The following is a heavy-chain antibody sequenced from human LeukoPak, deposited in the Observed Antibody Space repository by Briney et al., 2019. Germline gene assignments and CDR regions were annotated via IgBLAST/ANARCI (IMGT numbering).Heavy chain of an antibody. CDR3: AREVVHITAGYFDY. J-gene: IGHJ4*02. CDR2: ISFDGNRK. D-gene: IGHD1-20*01. CDR1: GFTFTRHA. V-gene: IGHV3-30*04. Sequence: GGSLRLSCAASGFTFTRHAIHWVRQAAGTGLEWVAIISFDGNRKYYADSVQGRFTISRDNSKNTLYLQMDSLKPEDTAVYYCAREVVHITAGYFDYWGQGPLVTVSS.